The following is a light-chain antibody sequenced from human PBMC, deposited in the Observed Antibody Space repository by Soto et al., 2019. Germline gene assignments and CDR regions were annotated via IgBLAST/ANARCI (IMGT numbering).Light chain of an antibody. Sequence: EIVLTQSPGTLSLSPGERATLSCRASQSVSSNLAWFQQKPGQAPRLLIYGASTRDTGIPARFSGSGSGTDFTLTITRLEPEDFAVYYCQQYVASSPRTFGQGTKVDIK. CDR3: QQYVASSPRT. CDR2: GAS. V-gene: IGKV3-20*01. J-gene: IGKJ1*01. CDR1: QSVSSN.